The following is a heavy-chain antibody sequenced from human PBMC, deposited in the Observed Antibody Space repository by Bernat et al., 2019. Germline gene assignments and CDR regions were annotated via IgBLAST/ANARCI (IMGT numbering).Heavy chain of an antibody. J-gene: IGHJ4*02. V-gene: IGHV3-73*02. CDR1: GFTFSGSA. D-gene: IGHD4-17*01. Sequence: EVQLLESGGGLVQPGGSLKLSCAASGFTFSGSAMHWVRQASGKGLEWVGRIRSKPNNYATAYVASVKGRFTISRDDSKNTAYLQMNSLKTEDTAVYYCLGETTVGDFWGQGTLVTVSS. CDR3: LGETTVGDF. CDR2: IRSKPNNYAT.